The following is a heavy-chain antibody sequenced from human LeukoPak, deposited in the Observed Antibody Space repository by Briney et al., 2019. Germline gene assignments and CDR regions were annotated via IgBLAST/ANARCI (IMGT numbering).Heavy chain of an antibody. CDR3: ARDPPPRYCSGGSCYSVQYFQH. CDR2: INPSGGST. Sequence: GASVKVSCKASGYTFTSYYMHWVRQAPGQGLEWMGIINPSGGSTSYAQKFQGRVTMTRDTSTSTVHMELSSLRSEDTAVYYCARDPPPRYCSGGSCYSVQYFQHWGQGTLVTVSS. J-gene: IGHJ1*01. V-gene: IGHV1-46*01. CDR1: GYTFTSYY. D-gene: IGHD2-15*01.